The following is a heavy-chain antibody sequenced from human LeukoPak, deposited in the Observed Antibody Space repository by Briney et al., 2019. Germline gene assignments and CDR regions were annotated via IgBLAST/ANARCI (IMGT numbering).Heavy chain of an antibody. CDR3: ARDPPYYYGSGNILTDY. V-gene: IGHV3-30*03. CDR2: ISYDGSNK. Sequence: GGSLRLSCAASGFTFSSYGMHWVRQAPGKGLEWVAVISYDGSNKYYADSVKGRFTIFRDNAKNSLFLQMSSLRAEDTAVYYCARDPPYYYGSGNILTDYWGQGTLVTVSS. D-gene: IGHD3-10*01. J-gene: IGHJ4*02. CDR1: GFTFSSYG.